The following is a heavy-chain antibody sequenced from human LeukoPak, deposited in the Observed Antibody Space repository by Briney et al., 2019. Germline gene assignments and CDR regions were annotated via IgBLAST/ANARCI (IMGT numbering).Heavy chain of an antibody. CDR2: INPNSGGT. CDR1: GYTFTGYY. CDR3: ARDMSSGSDDAFDI. V-gene: IGHV1-2*02. Sequence: ASVKVSCKASGYTFTGYYMHWVRQAPGQGLERMGWINPNSGGTNYAQKFQGRVTMTRDTSISTAYMELSGLRSDDTAVYYCARDMSSGSDDAFDIWGQGTMVTVSS. D-gene: IGHD6-19*01. J-gene: IGHJ3*02.